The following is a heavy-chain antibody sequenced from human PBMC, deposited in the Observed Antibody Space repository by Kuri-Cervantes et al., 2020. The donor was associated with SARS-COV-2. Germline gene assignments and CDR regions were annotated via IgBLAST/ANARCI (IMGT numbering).Heavy chain of an antibody. J-gene: IGHJ4*02. CDR2: IIPIFGTA. D-gene: IGHD6-13*01. V-gene: IGHV1-69*13. Sequence: SVKVSCKASGGTFSSYAISWVRQAPGQGLEWMGRIIPIFGTANYAQKFQGRVTITADESTSTAHMELSSLRSEDTAVYYCARDQVSAAAGTGGSDYWGQETLVTVSS. CDR3: ARDQVSAAAGTGGSDY. CDR1: GGTFSSYA.